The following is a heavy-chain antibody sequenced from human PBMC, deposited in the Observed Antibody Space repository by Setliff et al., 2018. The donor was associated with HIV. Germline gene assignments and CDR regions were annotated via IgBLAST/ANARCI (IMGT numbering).Heavy chain of an antibody. J-gene: IGHJ6*03. CDR1: GYTFTNFG. CDR2: IIPIFGTP. V-gene: IGHV1-69*05. D-gene: IGHD3-3*01. Sequence: SVKVSCKASGYTFTNFGISWVRQAPGQGLEWMGGIIPIFGTPDYAQKFQGRVTIATDKSTSTAYMELSSLKFEDTAVYYCARYEITIFGVGNYKYCMDVCGQGTTVTVSS. CDR3: ARYEITIFGVGNYKYCMDV.